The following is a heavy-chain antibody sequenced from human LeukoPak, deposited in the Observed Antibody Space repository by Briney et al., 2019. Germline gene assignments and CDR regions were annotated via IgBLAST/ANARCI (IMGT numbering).Heavy chain of an antibody. CDR3: AKDIGYYGSGTYYIEY. D-gene: IGHD3-10*01. CDR1: GFTLSSYT. J-gene: IGHJ4*02. Sequence: SGGSLRLSCVASGFTLSSYTLNWVRRAPGRGLEWVSVISRRGDTKYYADSVKGRFTISRDNAKNSLYLQMNSLRAEDTAVYYCAKDIGYYGSGTYYIEYWGQGTLVTVSS. CDR2: ISRRGDTK. V-gene: IGHV3-48*01.